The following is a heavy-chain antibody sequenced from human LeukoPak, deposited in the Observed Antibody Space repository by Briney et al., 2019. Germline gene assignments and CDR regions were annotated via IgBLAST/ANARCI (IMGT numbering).Heavy chain of an antibody. V-gene: IGHV1-18*01. CDR3: ARDPGITIFGVVIGPYYYYYGMDV. CDR2: ISAYNGNT. CDR1: GYTFTSYG. Sequence: ASVKVSCKASGYTFTSYGISWVRQAPGQGLEWMGWISAYNGNTNYAQKLQGRVTMTTDTSTSTAYMELRSLRSDDTAVYYCARDPGITIFGVVIGPYYYYYGMDVWGQGTTVTVSS. D-gene: IGHD3-3*01. J-gene: IGHJ6*02.